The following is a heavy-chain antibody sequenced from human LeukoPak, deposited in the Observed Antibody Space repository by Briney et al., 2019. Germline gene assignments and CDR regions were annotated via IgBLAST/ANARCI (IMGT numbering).Heavy chain of an antibody. V-gene: IGHV3-15*01. CDR2: IKSKVHGETI. J-gene: IGHJ1*01. D-gene: IGHD7-27*01. CDR3: TTVWGGD. Sequence: GGSLRLSCAASGLTFSSYAMSWVRQAPGEGLEWLGRIKSKVHGETIDYAAPVKGRFTISRDDSKNTLYLEMNSLKTEDTAVYYCTTVWGGDWGQGTLVTVSS. CDR1: GLTFSSYA.